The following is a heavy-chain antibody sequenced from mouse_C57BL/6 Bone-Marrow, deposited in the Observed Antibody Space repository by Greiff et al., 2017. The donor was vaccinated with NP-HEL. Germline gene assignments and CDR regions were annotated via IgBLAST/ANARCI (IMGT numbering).Heavy chain of an antibody. Sequence: EVQVVESGGGLVQPGGSMKLSCAASGFTFSDAWMDWVRQSPEKGLEWVAEIRNKANNHATYYAESVKGRFTISRDDSKSSVYLQMNSLRAEDTGIYYCTRDYGSSSWWYFDVWGTGTTVTVSS. CDR2: IRNKANNHAT. V-gene: IGHV6-6*01. D-gene: IGHD1-1*01. CDR1: GFTFSDAW. CDR3: TRDYGSSSWWYFDV. J-gene: IGHJ1*03.